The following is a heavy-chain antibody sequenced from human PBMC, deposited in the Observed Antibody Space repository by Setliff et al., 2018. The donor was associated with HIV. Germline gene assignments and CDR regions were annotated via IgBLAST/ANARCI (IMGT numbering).Heavy chain of an antibody. D-gene: IGHD3-3*01. CDR3: ARDRSGTSYAGDDAFDT. CDR1: GGSISIYY. Sequence: PSETLSLTCTVSGGSISIYYWSWIRQLPGEGLEWIGRISAGGYTYYNPSLQSRVTMSVDMSKNQFSLKLSSVTAADTAIYYCARDRSGTSYAGDDAFDTWGQGTMVTVSS. J-gene: IGHJ3*02. CDR2: ISAGGYT. V-gene: IGHV4-4*07.